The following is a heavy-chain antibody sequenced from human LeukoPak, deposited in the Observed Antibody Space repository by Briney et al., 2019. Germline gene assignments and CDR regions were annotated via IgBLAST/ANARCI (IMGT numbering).Heavy chain of an antibody. CDR1: GFTFSSYS. J-gene: IGHJ4*02. CDR3: AIRPNYYGSGSYHHFDY. D-gene: IGHD3-10*01. CDR2: ISSSSSTI. V-gene: IGHV3-48*01. Sequence: PGGSLRLSCAASGFTFSSYSMNWVRQAPGKGLEWVSYISSSSSTIYYADSVKGRFTISRDNAKNSLYLQMNSLRAEDTAVYYCAIRPNYYGSGSYHHFDYWGQGTLVTVSS.